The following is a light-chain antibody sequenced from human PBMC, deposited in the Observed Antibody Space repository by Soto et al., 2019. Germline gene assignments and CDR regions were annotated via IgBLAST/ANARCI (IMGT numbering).Light chain of an antibody. CDR1: SSDVGGYNC. V-gene: IGLV2-8*01. J-gene: IGLJ2*01. CDR2: EDI. CDR3: SSYGGSNNLI. Sequence: QSALTQPPSASGSPGQSVTISCTGSSSDVGGYNCVSWFQQHPGKAPKLMIFEDIKRPSGVPDRFSASKSGNTASLTVSGLQAEDGGDYYCSSYGGSNNLIFGGGTKLTVL.